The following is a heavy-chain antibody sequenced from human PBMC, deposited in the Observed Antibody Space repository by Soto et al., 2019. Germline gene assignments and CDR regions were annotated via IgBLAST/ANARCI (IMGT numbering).Heavy chain of an antibody. V-gene: IGHV3-23*01. Sequence: GWALRLSCAASGFMFSTYAMNWVRQAPGKGLEWVSAISSSGDTTYYAESVRGRFTISRDNSINTLYLQMSSLRTEDTAVFYCAHPRGYGVFDAVDIWGQGTMVTGSS. CDR3: AHPRGYGVFDAVDI. J-gene: IGHJ3*02. CDR1: GFMFSTYA. D-gene: IGHD4-17*01. CDR2: ISSSGDTT.